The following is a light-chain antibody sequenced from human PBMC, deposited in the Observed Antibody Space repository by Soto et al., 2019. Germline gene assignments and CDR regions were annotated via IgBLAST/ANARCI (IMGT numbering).Light chain of an antibody. CDR1: QGIRND. CDR3: LQHNSYPYT. J-gene: IGKJ2*01. CDR2: AAS. V-gene: IGKV1-17*01. Sequence: DSQMTQSPSSLSASVGDRVTLTCRATQGIRNDVVWYQQKPGKAPKRLIYAASRLQSGVPSRFSGSGSGTDFTLTISSLQPEDFATYFCLQHNSYPYTFGQGTKLEIK.